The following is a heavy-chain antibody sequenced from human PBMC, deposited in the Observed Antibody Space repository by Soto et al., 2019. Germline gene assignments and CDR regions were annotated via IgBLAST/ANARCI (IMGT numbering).Heavy chain of an antibody. CDR1: ASTFSSYW. J-gene: IGHJ6*03. CDR2: INSDGSSR. CDR3: ARSYCYYYREV. V-gene: IGHV3-74*01. Sequence: GGSLRLSCAASASTFSSYWMHLVRQAPGKGLVWVSRINSDGSSRDYADSVKGRFTISRDNAKNTLYLQMSSLRVEDTAVYYCARSYCYYYREVWGKGTTVTVSS.